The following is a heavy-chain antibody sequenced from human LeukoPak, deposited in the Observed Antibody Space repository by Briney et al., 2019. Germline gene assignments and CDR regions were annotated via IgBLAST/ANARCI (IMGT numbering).Heavy chain of an antibody. CDR3: ARDLIRGYSGYVFDY. D-gene: IGHD5-12*01. Sequence: PGGSLRLSCAASGFTFSSYAMHWVRQAPGKGLEWVAVISYDGSNKYYADSVKGRFTISRDNSKNTLYLQMNSLRAEDTAVYYCARDLIRGYSGYVFDYWGQGTLVTVSS. V-gene: IGHV3-30*04. J-gene: IGHJ4*02. CDR2: ISYDGSNK. CDR1: GFTFSSYA.